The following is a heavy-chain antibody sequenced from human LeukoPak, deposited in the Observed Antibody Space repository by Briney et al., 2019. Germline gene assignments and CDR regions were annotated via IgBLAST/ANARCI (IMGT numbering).Heavy chain of an antibody. CDR2: IRYDGKTK. CDR1: GFTFGSYG. V-gene: IGHV3-30*02. J-gene: IGHJ4*02. CDR3: AKDLELTMIRGVFQY. D-gene: IGHD3-10*01. Sequence: GGSLRLSCAASGFTFGSYGMHWVRQAPGKGLEWVAFIRYDGKTKNYADSVQGRFTISRDNSKNTLFLQMNSLSAEDTAVYFCAKDLELTMIRGVFQYWGQGTLVTVSS.